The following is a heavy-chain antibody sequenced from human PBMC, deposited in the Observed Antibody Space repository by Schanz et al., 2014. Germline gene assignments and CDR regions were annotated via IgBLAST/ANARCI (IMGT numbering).Heavy chain of an antibody. J-gene: IGHJ4*01. CDR1: GYTFTSNG. V-gene: IGHV1-2*02. CDR3: ARGDGRRVLSDY. Sequence: EVKKPGASVKVSCKASGYTFTSNGLSWVRQAPGQGLEWVGWINPDGGDTNFAQKFQGEVTMTWDTAISTAYRELSRLRFEDTGVYYWARGDGRRVLSDYWGYGTLVTV. D-gene: IGHD1-26*01. CDR2: INPDGGDT.